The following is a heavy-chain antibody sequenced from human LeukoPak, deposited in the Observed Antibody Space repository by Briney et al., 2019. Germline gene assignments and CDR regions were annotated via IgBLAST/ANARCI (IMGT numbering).Heavy chain of an antibody. J-gene: IGHJ4*02. V-gene: IGHV4-31*03. CDR2: IYYSGST. Sequence: SETLSLTCTVSGGSISSGGYYWSWIRQHPGKGLEWIGYIYYSGSTYYNPSLKSRVTISVDTSKNQFSLKLSSVTAADTAVYYCARWGPYSSGWVDYWGQGTLVTVSS. D-gene: IGHD6-19*01. CDR1: GGSISSGGYY. CDR3: ARWGPYSSGWVDY.